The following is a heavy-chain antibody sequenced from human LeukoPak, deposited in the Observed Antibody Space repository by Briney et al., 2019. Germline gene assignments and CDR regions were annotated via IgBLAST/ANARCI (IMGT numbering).Heavy chain of an antibody. V-gene: IGHV3-23*01. CDR2: ISGSGGSA. J-gene: IGHJ4*01. Sequence: QAGGSLRLSCAASGFTFSSYAMSWVRQAPGKGLEWVSAISGSGGSAYYADSVKGRFTVSRDNSKNTLSLQMNSLRAEDTAVYYCAKGASMIVVVTHYFDFWGHGTLATVSS. D-gene: IGHD3-22*01. CDR1: GFTFSSYA. CDR3: AKGASMIVVVTHYFDF.